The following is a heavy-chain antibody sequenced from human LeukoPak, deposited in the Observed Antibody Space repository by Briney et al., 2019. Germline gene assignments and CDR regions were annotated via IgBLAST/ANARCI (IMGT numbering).Heavy chain of an antibody. CDR1: GFTFNTFA. CDR3: ARGDGGEQQLVLGY. J-gene: IGHJ4*02. Sequence: GGSLRLSCAATGFTFNTFAMHWVRQAPGKGLEWLGLISYDGDKQIYPASVKGRFSFSRDNSNNTLYLQMNNLRPEDTALYYCARGDGGEQQLVLGYWGQGTLVTVSS. V-gene: IGHV3-30-3*01. D-gene: IGHD6-13*01. CDR2: ISYDGDKQ.